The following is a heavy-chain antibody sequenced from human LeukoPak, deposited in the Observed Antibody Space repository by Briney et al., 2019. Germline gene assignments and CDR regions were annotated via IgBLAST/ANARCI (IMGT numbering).Heavy chain of an antibody. D-gene: IGHD3-3*01. J-gene: IGHJ4*02. CDR1: GFTLRSYE. V-gene: IGHV3-48*03. CDR2: ISSSGGII. Sequence: PGGSLRLSCAASGFTLRSYEMNWVRQAPGKGLEWVSYISSSGGIIHYADSVKGRFTISRDNAKNSLYLQMNSLRVEDTAFYYCATFESGMGDYWGQGILVTVSS. CDR3: ATFESGMGDY.